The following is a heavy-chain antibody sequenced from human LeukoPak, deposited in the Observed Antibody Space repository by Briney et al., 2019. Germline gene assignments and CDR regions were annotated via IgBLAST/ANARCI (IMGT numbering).Heavy chain of an antibody. J-gene: IGHJ3*02. CDR3: ARAYSKWAFDI. CDR2: IDYSGST. Sequence: SETLSLTCTVSGGSISSYYWSWIRQPPGKGLEWIGYIDYSGSTNYNPSLKSRVVILVDTSKNQISLKLSSVTAADTAVFYCARAYSKWAFDIWGQGTMVTVSS. D-gene: IGHD1-26*01. CDR1: GGSISSYY. V-gene: IGHV4-59*01.